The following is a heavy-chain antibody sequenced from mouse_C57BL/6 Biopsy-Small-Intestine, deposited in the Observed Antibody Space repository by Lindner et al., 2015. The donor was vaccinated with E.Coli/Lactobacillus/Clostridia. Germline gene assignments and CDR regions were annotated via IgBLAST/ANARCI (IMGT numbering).Heavy chain of an antibody. J-gene: IGHJ4*01. CDR2: IRNKANGYTT. Sequence: VQLQESGGGLVQPGGSLSLSCAASGFTFTDYYMSWVRQPPGKALEWLGFIRNKANGYTTEYSASVKGRFTISRDNSQSILYLQMSALRAEDSATYYCARYMDYWGQGTSVTVSS. CDR1: GFTFTDYY. V-gene: IGHV7-3*01. CDR3: ARYMDY.